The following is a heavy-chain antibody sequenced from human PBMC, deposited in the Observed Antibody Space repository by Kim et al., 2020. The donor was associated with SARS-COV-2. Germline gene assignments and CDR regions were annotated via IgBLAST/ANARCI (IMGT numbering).Heavy chain of an antibody. CDR3: ARGSSGWPYYFDY. CDR2: INAGNGNT. Sequence: ASVKVSCKASGYTFTNYAMHWVRQAPGQRLEWMGWINAGNGNTKYSQKFQGRVTITRDTSATTAYMELSSMRSEDTAVYYCARGSSGWPYYFDYWGQGTLVNVSS. J-gene: IGHJ4*02. CDR1: GYTFTNYA. V-gene: IGHV1-3*01. D-gene: IGHD6-19*01.